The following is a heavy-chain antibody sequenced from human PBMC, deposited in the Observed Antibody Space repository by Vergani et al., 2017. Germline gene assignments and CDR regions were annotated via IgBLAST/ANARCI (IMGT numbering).Heavy chain of an antibody. CDR1: GGSMNSYY. CDR2: IYYSGST. V-gene: IGHV4-59*12. J-gene: IGHJ6*02. Sequence: QVQLQESGPGLVKPSETLSLTCTVSGGSMNSYYWTWVRQPPEKGLEWIGYIYYSGSTNYNPSLKSRVTISVDTSKNQFSLKLSSVTAADTAVYYCARDNLGYYGMDVWGQGTTVTVSS. CDR3: ARDNLGYYGMDV.